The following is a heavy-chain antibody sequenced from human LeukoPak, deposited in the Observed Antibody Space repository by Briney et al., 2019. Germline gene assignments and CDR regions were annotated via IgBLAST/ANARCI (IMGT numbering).Heavy chain of an antibody. D-gene: IGHD6-13*01. Sequence: GASVKVSCKASGSTFPSYYMHWVRQAPGQGLEWMGLINPSGGSTSYAQKFQGRVTMTRDTSTSTVYMELSSLRSEDTAVYYCARDMGGAAAGLDYWGQGTLVTVSS. CDR1: GSTFPSYY. J-gene: IGHJ4*02. CDR3: ARDMGGAAAGLDY. CDR2: INPSGGST. V-gene: IGHV1-46*01.